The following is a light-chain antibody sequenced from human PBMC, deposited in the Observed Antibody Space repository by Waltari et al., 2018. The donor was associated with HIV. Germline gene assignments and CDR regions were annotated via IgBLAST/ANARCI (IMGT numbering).Light chain of an antibody. CDR1: SSDVGGYNY. V-gene: IGLV2-14*01. CDR2: EVS. J-gene: IGLJ3*02. Sequence: QSALTQPASVSGSPGQSITISCTGTSSDVGGYNYVSWYQQHPGNAPKLMIYEVSNRPSWVSNRFSGSKSGNTASLTISGLQAEDEADYYCSSYTSSSTLRVFGGGTKLTVL. CDR3: SSYTSSSTLRV.